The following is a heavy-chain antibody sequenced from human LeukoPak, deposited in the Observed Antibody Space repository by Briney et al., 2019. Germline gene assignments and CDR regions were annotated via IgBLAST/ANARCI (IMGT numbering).Heavy chain of an antibody. D-gene: IGHD5-18*01. J-gene: IGHJ4*02. V-gene: IGHV3-7*01. CDR3: ASLDTAAIRTGGY. CDR1: GFPFSPDW. Sequence: GGSLRLSCAASGFPFSPDWMSWVRQAPGKGLEWVAMIRKSGSETHYVDSVKGRFTISRDSARNSLYLQMSSLKADDTAVYYCASLDTAAIRTGGYWGQGTLVTVSS. CDR2: IRKSGSET.